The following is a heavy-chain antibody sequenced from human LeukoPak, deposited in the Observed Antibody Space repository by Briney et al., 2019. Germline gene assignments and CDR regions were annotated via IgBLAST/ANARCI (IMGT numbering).Heavy chain of an antibody. D-gene: IGHD3-16*01. CDR2: ISYDGSTT. CDR1: GFTFSSYA. V-gene: IGHV3-30-3*01. CDR3: ERVSVRAYDFES. Sequence: PGGSLRLSCAASGFTFSSYAMNWVRQAPGKGLEWVAVISYDGSTTYYADSVKGRFTISRDNAKNTLYLQMNRLRAEDTAVYYGERVSVRAYDFESWGHGNLVTVSS. J-gene: IGHJ5*01.